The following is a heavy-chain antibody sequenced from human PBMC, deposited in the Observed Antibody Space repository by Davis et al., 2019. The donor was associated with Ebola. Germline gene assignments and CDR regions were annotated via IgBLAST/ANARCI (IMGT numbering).Heavy chain of an antibody. V-gene: IGHV3-33*01. Sequence: GESLKISCAASGFTFSSYGMHWVRQAPGKGLEWVAVIWYDGSNKYYADSVKGRFTISRDNSKNTLYLQMNSLRAEDTAVYYCARERGCGGDCYYFDYWGQGTLVTVSS. D-gene: IGHD2-21*02. J-gene: IGHJ4*02. CDR3: ARERGCGGDCYYFDY. CDR2: IWYDGSNK. CDR1: GFTFSSYG.